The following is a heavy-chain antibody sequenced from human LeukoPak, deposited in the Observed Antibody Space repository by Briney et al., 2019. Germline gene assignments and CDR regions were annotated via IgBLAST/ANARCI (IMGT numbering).Heavy chain of an antibody. Sequence: PGGSLRLSCAASGFTFSSYGMHWVRQAPAKGLEWVAVISYDGSNKYYADSVKGRFTISRDNSKNTLYLQMNSLRAEDTAVYYCAKGPYYDILTGYQPFDYWGQGTLVTVSS. V-gene: IGHV3-30*18. CDR3: AKGPYYDILTGYQPFDY. CDR1: GFTFSSYG. J-gene: IGHJ4*02. D-gene: IGHD3-9*01. CDR2: ISYDGSNK.